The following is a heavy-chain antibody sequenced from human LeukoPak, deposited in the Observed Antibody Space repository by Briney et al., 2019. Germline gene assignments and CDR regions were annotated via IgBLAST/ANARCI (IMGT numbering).Heavy chain of an antibody. V-gene: IGHV1-69*05. J-gene: IGHJ4*02. CDR1: GGTFSSYA. D-gene: IGHD1-20*01. Sequence: ASVKFSCKASGGTFSSYAISWVRQAPGQGLEWMGGIIPIFGTANYAQKFQGRVTITTDESTSTAYMELSSLRSGDTAVYYCAASYNWTPMYYFDYWGQGTLVTVSS. CDR2: IIPIFGTA. CDR3: AASYNWTPMYYFDY.